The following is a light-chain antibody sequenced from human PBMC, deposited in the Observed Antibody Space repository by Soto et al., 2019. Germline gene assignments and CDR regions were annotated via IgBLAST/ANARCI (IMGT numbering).Light chain of an antibody. Sequence: EIVLTQSPGTLSLSTGERATLSCRASQSVSSYYLAWYQQKPGQAPRLLIYAASSRATGIPDRFSGGGSGTDFTLTISRLEPEDFAVFYCQQYGTSPPTFGQGTKVDI. J-gene: IGKJ1*01. CDR2: AAS. V-gene: IGKV3-20*01. CDR3: QQYGTSPPT. CDR1: QSVSSYY.